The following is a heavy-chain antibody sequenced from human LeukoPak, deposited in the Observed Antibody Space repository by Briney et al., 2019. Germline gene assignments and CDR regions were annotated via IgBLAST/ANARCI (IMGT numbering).Heavy chain of an antibody. CDR1: GGSISSYY. CDR3: AREGYSYGYYYYYYYMDV. D-gene: IGHD5-18*01. Sequence: SETPSLTCTVSGGSISSYYWSWIRQPPGKGLEWIGCIYYSGSTNYKSSLKSRVTISVDTSKNQFSLKLSSVTAADTAVYYCAREGYSYGYYYYYYYMDVWGKGTTVTVSS. V-gene: IGHV4-59*01. CDR2: IYYSGST. J-gene: IGHJ6*03.